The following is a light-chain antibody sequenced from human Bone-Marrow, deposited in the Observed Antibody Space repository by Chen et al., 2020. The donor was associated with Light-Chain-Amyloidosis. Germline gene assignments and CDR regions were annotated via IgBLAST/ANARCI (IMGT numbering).Light chain of an antibody. J-gene: IGLJ2*01. V-gene: IGLV3-21*04. CDR2: NAS. Sequence: YVLTQAPSVSVAPGKTARITCGGNNIGRKSVHWYQQKPGQAPVVVIYNASDRPSGIPERFSGSNSGNTATLTISRVEAGDEADYYCQVWDSTSDRVVFGGGTKLTVL. CDR1: NIGRKS. CDR3: QVWDSTSDRVV.